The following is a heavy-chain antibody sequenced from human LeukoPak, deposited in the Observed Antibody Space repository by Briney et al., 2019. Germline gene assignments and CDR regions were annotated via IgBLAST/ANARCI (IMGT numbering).Heavy chain of an antibody. CDR1: GGSISSSSYY. V-gene: IGHV3-23*01. D-gene: IGHD5-18*01. CDR2: ISGSGGST. Sequence: ETLSLTCTVSGGSISSSSYYWGWIRQPPGKGLEWVSAISGSGGSTYYADSVKGRFTISRDNSKNTLYLQMNSLRAEDTAVYSCAKDNSHYYYYYMDVWGKGTTVTVSS. CDR3: AKDNSHYYYYYMDV. J-gene: IGHJ6*03.